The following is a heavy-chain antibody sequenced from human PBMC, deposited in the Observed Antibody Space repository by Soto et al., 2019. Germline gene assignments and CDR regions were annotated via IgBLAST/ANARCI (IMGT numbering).Heavy chain of an antibody. V-gene: IGHV1-18*01. CDR3: ARDLTRFSADSSSAFSM. CDR1: EDIFNNFG. CDR2: VSYYNGNT. D-gene: IGHD3-22*01. J-gene: IGHJ4*02. Sequence: QAQLVQSGAEVKKPGASVKVACTASEDIFNNFGITWVRQAPGQGLEWLGWVSYYNGNTNYAHRLQGRVFMTTDTATSTAYLELRSLTFNDTPGYYCARDLTRFSADSSSAFSMWGQGTHVIVSS.